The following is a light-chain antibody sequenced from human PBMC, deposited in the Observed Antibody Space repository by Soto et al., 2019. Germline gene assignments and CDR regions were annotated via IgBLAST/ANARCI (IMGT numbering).Light chain of an antibody. CDR1: SSDVGAYDY. CDR3: SSFKGTNSFV. CDR2: EIN. J-gene: IGLJ1*01. V-gene: IGLV2-8*01. Sequence: QSVLTQPPSAFGSPGQSVTISCTGTSSDVGAYDYVSWYQQHPGKAPKLMIYEINKRPSGVPDRFSGSKSGNTASLTVSGLQADDEANYYCSSFKGTNSFVFGTGTKVTVL.